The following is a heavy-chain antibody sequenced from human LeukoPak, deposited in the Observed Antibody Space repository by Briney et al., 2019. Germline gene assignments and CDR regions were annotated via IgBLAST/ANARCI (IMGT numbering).Heavy chain of an antibody. J-gene: IGHJ6*03. CDR2: INHSGST. Sequence: SETLSLTCAVYGGSFSGYYWSWIRQPPGKGLEWIGEINHSGSTNYNPSLKSRATISVDTSKNQFSLKLSSVTAADTAVYYWARKSRDGYNNYYYYYMDVWGKGTTVTVSS. V-gene: IGHV4-34*01. CDR3: ARKSRDGYNNYYYYYMDV. D-gene: IGHD5-24*01. CDR1: GGSFSGYY.